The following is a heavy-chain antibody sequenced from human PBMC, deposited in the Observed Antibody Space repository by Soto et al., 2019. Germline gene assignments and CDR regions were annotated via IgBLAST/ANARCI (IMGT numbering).Heavy chain of an antibody. CDR2: INPNSGGT. Sequence: ASVKATCKASVYTFTSYGMSWVRQAPGQGLEWMGWINPNSGGTNYAQKFQGWVTMTRDTSISTAYMELSRLRSDDTAVYYCARDWFGESNWFDPWGQGTLVTVSS. CDR3: ARDWFGESNWFDP. V-gene: IGHV1-2*04. CDR1: VYTFTSYG. D-gene: IGHD3-10*01. J-gene: IGHJ5*02.